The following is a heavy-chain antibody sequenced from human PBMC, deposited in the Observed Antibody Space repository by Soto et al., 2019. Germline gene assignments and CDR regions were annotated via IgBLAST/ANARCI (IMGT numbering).Heavy chain of an antibody. Sequence: SETLSLTCAVSGGSISSGDYYWSWIRQPPGKGLEWIGYIYYSGSTYYNPSLKSRVTISVDTSKNQFSLKLSSVTAADTAVYYCARAYYDSSGALFDYWGQGTLVTVSS. CDR3: ARAYYDSSGALFDY. CDR2: IYYSGST. D-gene: IGHD3-22*01. CDR1: GGSISSGDYY. J-gene: IGHJ4*02. V-gene: IGHV4-30-4*01.